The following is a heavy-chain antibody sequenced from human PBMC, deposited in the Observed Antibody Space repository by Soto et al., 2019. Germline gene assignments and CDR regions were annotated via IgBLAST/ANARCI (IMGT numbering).Heavy chain of an antibody. J-gene: IGHJ4*01. CDR2: LSAGGTAT. CDR1: GFIFSSSA. CDR3: ARAVGGSSYAYLPAD. V-gene: IGHV3-23*01. D-gene: IGHD5-18*01. Sequence: EVQLLESGGGLVQPGGSLRLSCAASGFIFSSSAMTWVRQAPGKGLEWVSGLSAGGTATYYADSVKGRFTISRDNSKNTLYLQVNSLRVEDTALYYRARAVGGSSYAYLPADWGHGTLVTVSS.